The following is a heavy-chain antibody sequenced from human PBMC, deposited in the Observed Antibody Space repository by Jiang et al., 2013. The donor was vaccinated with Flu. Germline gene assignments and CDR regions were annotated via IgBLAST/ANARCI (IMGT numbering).Heavy chain of an antibody. CDR1: GGSISSYY. CDR2: IYYSGST. Sequence: GSGLVKPSETLSLTCTVSGGSISSYYWSWIRQPPGKGLEWIGYIYYSGSTNYNPSLKSRVTISVDTSKNQFSLKLSSVTAADTAVYYCARAVGDFWSGYQVREGWFDPWGQGTLVTVSS. J-gene: IGHJ5*02. V-gene: IGHV4-59*01. D-gene: IGHD3-3*01. CDR3: ARAVGDFWSGYQVREGWFDP.